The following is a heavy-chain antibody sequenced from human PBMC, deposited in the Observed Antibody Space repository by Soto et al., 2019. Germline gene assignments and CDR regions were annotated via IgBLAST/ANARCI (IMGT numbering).Heavy chain of an antibody. CDR3: AKDPSCRNPRSCNDY. CDR2: ISGSGGST. J-gene: IGHJ4*02. V-gene: IGHV3-23*01. D-gene: IGHD2-2*01. Sequence: GGSLRLSCAASGFTFSSYAMSWVRQAPGKGLEWVSVISGSGGSTYYADSVKGRFTISRDNSKNTLYLQMNSLRAEDTAGYYFAKDPSCRNPRSCNDYWGQGTLVTVSS. CDR1: GFTFSSYA.